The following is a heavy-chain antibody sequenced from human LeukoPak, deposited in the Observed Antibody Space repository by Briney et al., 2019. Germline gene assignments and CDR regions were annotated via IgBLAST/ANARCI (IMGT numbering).Heavy chain of an antibody. D-gene: IGHD2-2*01. CDR3: AKGVVPAAISNWFDP. Sequence: GGSLRLSCAASGFTFSSYGMHWVRQAPGKGLEWVAFIRYDGSNKYYADSVKGRFTISRDNSKNTLYLQMNSLRAEDAAVYYCAKGVVPAAISNWFDPWGQGTLVTVSS. CDR2: IRYDGSNK. V-gene: IGHV3-30*02. J-gene: IGHJ5*02. CDR1: GFTFSSYG.